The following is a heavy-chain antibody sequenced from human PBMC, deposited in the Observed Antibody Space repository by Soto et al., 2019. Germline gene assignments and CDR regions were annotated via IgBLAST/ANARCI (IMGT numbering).Heavy chain of an antibody. CDR3: ARHSREDHGDPTWFDP. CDR1: GASISSNIYY. J-gene: IGHJ5*02. CDR2: IYYTGNT. Sequence: QVQLQKSGPGLVKPSETLSLTCTVSGASISSNIYYWGWIRQLPGKGLEWIGSIYYTGNTVYNPSLTGRVPLFIDTSENQYSLRLFSVTAADTAVYYCARHSREDHGDPTWFDPWGQGTLVTVSS. D-gene: IGHD4-17*01. V-gene: IGHV4-39*01.